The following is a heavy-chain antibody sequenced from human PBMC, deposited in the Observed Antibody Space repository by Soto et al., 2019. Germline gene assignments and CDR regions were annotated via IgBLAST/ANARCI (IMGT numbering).Heavy chain of an antibody. D-gene: IGHD2-15*01. V-gene: IGHV1-18*01. J-gene: IGHJ4*02. CDR3: ARMGGKNALLFFDY. Sequence: QVHLEQSGAEVKKPGASVKVSCKASGYTFTTYAISWVRQAPGQGLEWMGWISAYNGKTNYAQKLQGRVPMTTDTTTNTAYTELRSRRSDDAAIYSCARMGGKNALLFFDYWGQGTLVTVSS. CDR1: GYTFTTYA. CDR2: ISAYNGKT.